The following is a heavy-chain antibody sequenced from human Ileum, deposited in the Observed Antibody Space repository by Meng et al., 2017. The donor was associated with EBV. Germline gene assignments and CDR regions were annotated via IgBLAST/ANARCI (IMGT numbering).Heavy chain of an antibody. V-gene: IGHV1-8*01. CDR1: GYTFTSYD. CDR3: ATGAADFEY. CDR2: MNPNRGTT. D-gene: IGHD6-25*01. J-gene: IGHJ4*02. Sequence: QVQLGQSGAEVKKPGASLKVSCKASGYTFTSYDINWVRQGTGQGLEWMGWMNPNRGTTGYAQKFQGRVTMTRNISKSTAHMDLSSLRSEDTAVYYCATGAADFEYWGQGTLVTVSS.